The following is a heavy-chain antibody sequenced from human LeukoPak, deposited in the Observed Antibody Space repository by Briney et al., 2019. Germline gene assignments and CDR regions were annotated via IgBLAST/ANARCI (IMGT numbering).Heavy chain of an antibody. CDR1: GFAFSSYS. CDR3: AREPSGDYYAYYFDL. CDR2: FRTSGTI. V-gene: IGHV3-48*01. Sequence: GGSLRLSCAASGFAFSSYSMNWVRQAPGEGPEWVSYFRTSGTIYYADSVKGRFTISRDNAKNSLYLQMNSLRVEDTAVYYCAREPSGDYYAYYFDLWGQGTLVTVSS. D-gene: IGHD3-22*01. J-gene: IGHJ4*02.